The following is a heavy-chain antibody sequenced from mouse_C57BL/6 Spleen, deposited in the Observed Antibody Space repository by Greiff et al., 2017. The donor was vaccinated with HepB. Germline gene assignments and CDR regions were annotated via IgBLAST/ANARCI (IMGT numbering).Heavy chain of an antibody. CDR3: ARPITTVVADYYAMDY. J-gene: IGHJ4*01. Sequence: EVKLQESGPELVKPGASVKISCKASGYSFTGYYMHWVKQSHGNILDWIGYIYPYNGVSSYNQKFKGKATLTVDKSSSTAYMELRSLTSEDSAVYYCARPITTVVADYYAMDYWGQGTSVTVSS. D-gene: IGHD1-1*01. V-gene: IGHV1-31*01. CDR2: IYPYNGVS. CDR1: GYSFTGYY.